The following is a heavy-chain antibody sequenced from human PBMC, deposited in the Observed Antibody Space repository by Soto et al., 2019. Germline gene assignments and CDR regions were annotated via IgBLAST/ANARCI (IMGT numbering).Heavy chain of an antibody. J-gene: IGHJ4*02. CDR2: ISYDGSNK. V-gene: IGHV3-30-3*01. Sequence: GGSLRLSCAASGFTFSSYAMHWVRQAPGKGLEWVAVISYDGSNKYYADSVKGRFTISRGNSKNTLYLQMNSLRAEDTAVYYCARDLISSGWHNFDYWGQGTLVTVSS. D-gene: IGHD6-19*01. CDR3: ARDLISSGWHNFDY. CDR1: GFTFSSYA.